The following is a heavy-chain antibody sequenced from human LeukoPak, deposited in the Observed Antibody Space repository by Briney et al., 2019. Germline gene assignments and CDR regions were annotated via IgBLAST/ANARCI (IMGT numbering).Heavy chain of an antibody. J-gene: IGHJ4*02. CDR2: FDPEDGET. D-gene: IGHD3-3*01. V-gene: IGHV1-24*01. CDR1: GYTLTELS. Sequence: ASVKVSCKVSGYTLTELSMHWVRQAPGKGLEWMGGFDPEDGETIYAQKFQGRVTMTEDTSTDTAYMELSSLRSEDTAVYYCARVVSYYGINDYWGQGTLVTVSS. CDR3: ARVVSYYGINDY.